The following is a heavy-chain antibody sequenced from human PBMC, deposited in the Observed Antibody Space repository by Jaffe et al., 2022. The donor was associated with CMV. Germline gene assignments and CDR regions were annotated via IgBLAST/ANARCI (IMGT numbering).Heavy chain of an antibody. V-gene: IGHV4-59*01. CDR3: ARDNRSHNSSGYPVWGTFDI. J-gene: IGHJ3*02. D-gene: IGHD3-22*01. Sequence: QVQLQESGPGLVKPSGTLSLTCTVSGASISDYYWSWIRQSPGKGLESIAYIYYSGNANYNPSLKSRVSISGNTSKNQFSLKLSSVTAADTAIYYCARDNRSHNSSGYPVWGTFDIWGQGTQVTVSS. CDR2: IYYSGNA. CDR1: GASISDYY.